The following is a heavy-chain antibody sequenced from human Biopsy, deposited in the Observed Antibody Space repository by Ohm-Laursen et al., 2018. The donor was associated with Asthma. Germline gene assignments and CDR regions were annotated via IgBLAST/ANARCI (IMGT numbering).Heavy chain of an antibody. CDR1: GFTFNGYW. J-gene: IGHJ4*02. Sequence: SLRLSCAASGFTFNGYWMSWVRQAPGKGLEWVANIKKDGSEKYYVDSVKGRFTISRYNSKNTLYLHMNGLKAKDTAVYYCERDSPSGSDFDYYYFDYWGQGSLVTVSS. D-gene: IGHD5-12*01. CDR3: ERDSPSGSDFDYYYFDY. V-gene: IGHV3-7*01. CDR2: IKKDGSEK.